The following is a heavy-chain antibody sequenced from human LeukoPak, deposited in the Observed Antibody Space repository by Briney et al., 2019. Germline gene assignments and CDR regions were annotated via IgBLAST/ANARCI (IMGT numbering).Heavy chain of an antibody. CDR3: AKVVSSIWLRYGMDV. D-gene: IGHD4-23*01. J-gene: IGHJ6*02. Sequence: GGSLRLSCAASGFTVSSNYMSWVRQAPGKGLEWVSVIYSGGSTYYADSVKGRFTISRDNSKNPLYLQMNSLRAEDTAVYYCAKVVSSIWLRYGMDVWGQGTTVTVSS. CDR2: IYSGGST. V-gene: IGHV3-66*01. CDR1: GFTVSSNY.